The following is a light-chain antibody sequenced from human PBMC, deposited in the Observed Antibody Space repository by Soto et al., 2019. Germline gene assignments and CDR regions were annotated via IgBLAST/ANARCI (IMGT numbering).Light chain of an antibody. Sequence: QTVVTQSPSASASLGASVKLTCTLSSGHSSYAIAWHQQQPEKGPRYLMKLNSDGSHSTGDGIPDRFSGSSSGAERYLTISSLQYEDDADYYCQTWGTGTRGVFGGGTKLTVL. CDR3: QTWGTGTRGV. CDR1: SGHSSYA. J-gene: IGLJ3*02. CDR2: LNSDGSH. V-gene: IGLV4-69*01.